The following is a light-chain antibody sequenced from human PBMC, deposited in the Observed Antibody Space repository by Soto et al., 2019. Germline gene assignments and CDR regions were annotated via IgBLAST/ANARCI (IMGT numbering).Light chain of an antibody. CDR1: SSDVGGYKR. Sequence: QSALTQPASVSGSPGQSITISCTGTSSDVGGYKRVSWYQHHPGKAPKLMIYEVSNRPSGVSNRFSGSKSGYTASLTISGLQAEDEADYYCNSQRSSGTRVFGTGTKVTVL. V-gene: IGLV2-14*01. CDR2: EVS. CDR3: NSQRSSGTRV. J-gene: IGLJ1*01.